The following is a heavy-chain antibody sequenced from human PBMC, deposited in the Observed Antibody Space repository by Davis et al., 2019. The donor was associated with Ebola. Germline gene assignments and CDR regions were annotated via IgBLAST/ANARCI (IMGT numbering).Heavy chain of an antibody. CDR2: INPHNGNT. D-gene: IGHD3-9*01. V-gene: IGHV1-18*01. CDR3: ARDPLRYFDFLPDF. CDR1: GFTFSSYG. Sequence: MPGGSLRLSCAASGFTFSSYGMHWVRQAPGQRLEWMGWINPHNGNTNYAQNVQGRVTMTTDTSTSTAYMEVGSLRSDDTAVYYCARDPLRYFDFLPDFWGQGTLVTVSS. J-gene: IGHJ4*02.